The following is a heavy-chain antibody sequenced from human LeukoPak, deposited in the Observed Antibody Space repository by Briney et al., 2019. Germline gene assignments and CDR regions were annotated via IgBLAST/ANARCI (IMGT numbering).Heavy chain of an antibody. CDR3: ARNGYCSGGSCPKNWFDP. V-gene: IGHV3-23*01. CDR1: GFTFSSYA. Sequence: GGSLRLSCAASGFTFSSYAMSWVRQAPGKGLEWVSAISGSGGSTYYADSVKGRFTISRDNSKNTLYLQMNSLRAEDTAVYYCARNGYCSGGSCPKNWFDPWGQGTLVTVSS. CDR2: ISGSGGST. J-gene: IGHJ5*02. D-gene: IGHD2-15*01.